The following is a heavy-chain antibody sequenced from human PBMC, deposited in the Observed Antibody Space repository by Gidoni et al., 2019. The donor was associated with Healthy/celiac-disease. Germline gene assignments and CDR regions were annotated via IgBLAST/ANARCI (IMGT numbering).Heavy chain of an antibody. D-gene: IGHD3-10*01. CDR3: AKDQYGSGDDAFDI. CDR1: GFTFSSYG. Sequence: QVQLVESGGGVVQPGRSLRLSCAASGFTFSSYGMHWVRQAPGKGLEWVAVISYDGSNKYYADSVKGRFTISRDNSKNTLYLQMNSLRAEDTAVYYCAKDQYGSGDDAFDIWGQGTMVTVSS. J-gene: IGHJ3*02. V-gene: IGHV3-30*18. CDR2: ISYDGSNK.